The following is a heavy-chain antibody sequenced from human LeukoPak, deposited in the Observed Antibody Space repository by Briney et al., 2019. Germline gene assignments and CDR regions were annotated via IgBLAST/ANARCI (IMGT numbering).Heavy chain of an antibody. CDR3: ARGTLVATIKGDYYLDY. J-gene: IGHJ4*02. V-gene: IGHV3-30*02. CDR2: IRYDGSNQ. D-gene: IGHD5-12*01. Sequence: GGSLRLSCAASGFTFSSYGMHWVRQAPGKGLEWVAFIRYDGSNQYYADSVKGRFTISRDNSKNTLYLQMNNLRPEDTAVYYCARGTLVATIKGDYYLDYWGQGTLVTVSS. CDR1: GFTFSSYG.